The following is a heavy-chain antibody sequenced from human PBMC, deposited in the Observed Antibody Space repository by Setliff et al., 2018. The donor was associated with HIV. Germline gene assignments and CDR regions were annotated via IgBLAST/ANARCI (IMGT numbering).Heavy chain of an antibody. J-gene: IGHJ6*03. CDR1: QFAFKSYW. Sequence: GGSLRLSCTASQFAFKSYWMTWVRQAPGKGLEWVSSITSRSSYMYYADSVKGRFTISRDNAKNSLYLQMNSLKTEDTAVYYCTRHVDSGTYMDVWGRGTTVTVSS. D-gene: IGHD5-18*01. CDR3: TRHVDSGTYMDV. CDR2: ITSRSSYM. V-gene: IGHV3-21*04.